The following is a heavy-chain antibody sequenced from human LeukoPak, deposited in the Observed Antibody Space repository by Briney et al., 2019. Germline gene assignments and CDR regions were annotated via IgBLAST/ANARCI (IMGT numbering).Heavy chain of an antibody. CDR2: ISYDGSNK. D-gene: IGHD2-2*01. J-gene: IGHJ4*02. CDR3: AKDRVVPAAMNTEYGPDY. V-gene: IGHV3-30*18. Sequence: GGSPRLSCAASGFTFSSYGMHWVRQAPGKGLEWVAVISYDGSNKYYADSVKGRFTISRDNSKNTLYLQMNSLGAEDTAVYYCAKDRVVPAAMNTEYGPDYWGQGTLVTVSS. CDR1: GFTFSSYG.